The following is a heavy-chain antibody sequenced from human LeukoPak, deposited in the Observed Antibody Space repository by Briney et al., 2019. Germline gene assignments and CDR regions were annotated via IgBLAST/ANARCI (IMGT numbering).Heavy chain of an antibody. CDR1: GFTFSSYA. D-gene: IGHD3-3*01. Sequence: GASLRLSCAASGFTFSSYAMSWVRQAPGKGLEWGSAISGSGGSTYYADSVKGRFTISRDNSKNTLYLQMNSLRAEDTAVYYCAKVAYYDFWSGCYPTHYYYYYGMDVWGQGTTVTVSS. CDR2: ISGSGGST. V-gene: IGHV3-23*01. J-gene: IGHJ6*02. CDR3: AKVAYYDFWSGCYPTHYYYYYGMDV.